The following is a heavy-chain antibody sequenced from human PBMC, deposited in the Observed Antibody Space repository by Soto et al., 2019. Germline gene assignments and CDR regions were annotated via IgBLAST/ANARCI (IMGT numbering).Heavy chain of an antibody. V-gene: IGHV4-34*01. J-gene: IGHJ6*02. Sequence: SETLSLTCAVYGGSFSGYYWSWIRQPPGKGLEWIGEINHSGSTNYNPSLKSRVTISVDTSKNQFSLKLSSVTAADTAVYYYARGYSRAYYYYYGMDIWGQGTTVTVSS. CDR3: ARGYSRAYYYYYGMDI. D-gene: IGHD6-13*01. CDR1: GGSFSGYY. CDR2: INHSGST.